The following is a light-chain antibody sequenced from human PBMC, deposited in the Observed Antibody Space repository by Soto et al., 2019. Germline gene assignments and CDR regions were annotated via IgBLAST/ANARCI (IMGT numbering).Light chain of an antibody. Sequence: QAVVTQPASVSGSPGQSITMSCTGSSSDFGDDKYVSWYQQQPGKGPNLLIYGVSKRPSGVSNRFSGSKSGNTASLTISGLQVEDEADYICGSFTTSRIWVFGGGTKLTVL. V-gene: IGLV2-14*01. CDR2: GVS. J-gene: IGLJ3*02. CDR1: SSDFGDDKY. CDR3: GSFTTSRIWV.